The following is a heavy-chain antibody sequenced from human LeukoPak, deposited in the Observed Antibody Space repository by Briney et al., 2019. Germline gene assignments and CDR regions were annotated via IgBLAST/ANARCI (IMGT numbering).Heavy chain of an antibody. V-gene: IGHV4-4*02. Sequence: GTLSLTCAVSGGSISRSNWWSWVRQPPGKGLQWIGEIHHSGSTDYNPSLKSRVTISVDKSKNQFSLKLSSVTAADTAVYYCARVRPYYYDSSGYNRYYFDYWGQGTLVTVSS. J-gene: IGHJ4*02. D-gene: IGHD3-22*01. CDR1: GGSISRSNW. CDR3: ARVRPYYYDSSGYNRYYFDY. CDR2: IHHSGST.